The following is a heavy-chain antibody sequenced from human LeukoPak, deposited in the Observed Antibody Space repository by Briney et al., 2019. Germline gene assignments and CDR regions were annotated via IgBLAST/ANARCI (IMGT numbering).Heavy chain of an antibody. CDR1: GFTFSSYA. J-gene: IGHJ4*02. D-gene: IGHD1-14*01. Sequence: GGSLRLSCAASGFTFSSYAMFWVRQAPGKGLEWVSGISATGDKTYYADPVKGRFTISRDNAKNSLYLQMNSLRAEDTAVYYCARTPDYWGQGILVTVSS. V-gene: IGHV3-23*01. CDR3: ARTPDY. CDR2: ISATGDKT.